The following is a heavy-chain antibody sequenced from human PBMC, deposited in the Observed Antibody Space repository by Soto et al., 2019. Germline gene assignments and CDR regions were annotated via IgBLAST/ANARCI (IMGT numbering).Heavy chain of an antibody. V-gene: IGHV1-2*04. Sequence: ASVKVSCKASGYTFTGYYMHWVRQAPGQGLEWMGWINPNSGGTNYAQKFQGWVTMTRDTSISTAYMELSRLRSDDTAVYYCAREGLFSSTSCPHPRLASWGQGTLVTGSS. D-gene: IGHD2-2*01. CDR3: AREGLFSSTSCPHPRLAS. CDR2: INPNSGGT. J-gene: IGHJ1*01. CDR1: GYTFTGYY.